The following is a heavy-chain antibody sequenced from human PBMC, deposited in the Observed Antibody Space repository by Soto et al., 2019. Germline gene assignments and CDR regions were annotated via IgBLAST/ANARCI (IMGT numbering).Heavy chain of an antibody. Sequence: QLQLQESGPGLVKPSETLSLTCTVSGGSISSSSYYWGWIRQPPGKGLEWIGSMYYSGSTYYNPSLKSRVTISVDTSKNQFSLKLSSVTAADTAVYYCASTTGTLDNAWIWFGEFYWGQGTLVTVSS. CDR3: ASTTGTLDNAWIWFGEFY. CDR2: MYYSGST. V-gene: IGHV4-39*01. CDR1: GGSISSSSYY. D-gene: IGHD3-10*01. J-gene: IGHJ4*02.